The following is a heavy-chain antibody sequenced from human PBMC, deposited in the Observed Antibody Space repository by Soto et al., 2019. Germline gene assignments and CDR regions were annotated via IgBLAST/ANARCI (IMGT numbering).Heavy chain of an antibody. CDR2: INPNSGGT. CDR3: ARTSGTPESGKAFDI. D-gene: IGHD1-1*01. Sequence: ASVKVSCKASGYTFTGYYMHWVLQAPGQGLEWMGWINPNSGGTNYAQKFQGRVTMTRDTSISTAYMELSRLRSDDTAVYYCARTSGTPESGKAFDIWGQGTMVT. J-gene: IGHJ3*02. V-gene: IGHV1-2*02. CDR1: GYTFTGYY.